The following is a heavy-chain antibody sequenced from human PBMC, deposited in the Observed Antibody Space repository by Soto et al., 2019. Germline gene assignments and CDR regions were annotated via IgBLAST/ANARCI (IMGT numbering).Heavy chain of an antibody. J-gene: IGHJ3*02. CDR3: VRGRGFMSRKAFDI. CDR1: DGSFRDYY. V-gene: IGHV4-34*01. CDR2: INHSGST. Sequence: QVQLQQWGAGLLKPSETLSLTCAVKDGSFRDYYWSWIRQPPGKGLEWLGEINHSGSTNSNPSLKSRVTISVDKSKKQFSVTLSSVTAADTAVYYCVRGRGFMSRKAFDIWGQGTMVTVS.